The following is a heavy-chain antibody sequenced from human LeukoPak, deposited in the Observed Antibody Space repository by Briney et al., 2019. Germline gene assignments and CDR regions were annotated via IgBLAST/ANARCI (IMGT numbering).Heavy chain of an antibody. D-gene: IGHD1-26*01. J-gene: IGHJ4*02. CDR2: IYYSGST. CDR3: AREWELIDY. V-gene: IGHV4-59*01. Sequence: PSETLSLTCTVSGGSISSYYWSWLRQPPGKGLEWIGYIYYSGSTNYNPSLKSRVTISVDTSKNQFSLKLSSVTAADTAVYYCAREWELIDYWGQGTLVTVSS. CDR1: GGSISSYY.